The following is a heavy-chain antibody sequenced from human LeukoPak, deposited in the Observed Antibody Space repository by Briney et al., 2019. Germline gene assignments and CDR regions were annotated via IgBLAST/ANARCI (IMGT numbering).Heavy chain of an antibody. Sequence: ASVKVSCKASGYTFTGYHMHWVRQAPGQGLEWMGWINPNSGGTNYAQKFQGRVTMTRDTSISTAYMELSRLRSDDAAVYYCARAPSLGYCSSTSCHGAFDIWGQGTMVTVSS. V-gene: IGHV1-2*02. CDR3: ARAPSLGYCSSTSCHGAFDI. CDR1: GYTFTGYH. D-gene: IGHD2-2*01. CDR2: INPNSGGT. J-gene: IGHJ3*02.